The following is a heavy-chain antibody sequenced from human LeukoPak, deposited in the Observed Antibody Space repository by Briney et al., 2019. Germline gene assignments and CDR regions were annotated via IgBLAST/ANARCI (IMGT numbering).Heavy chain of an antibody. V-gene: IGHV3-30-3*01. CDR3: ARDLARSCGGDCYENYFDY. CDR2: ISYDGSNK. D-gene: IGHD2-21*02. Sequence: GGSLRLSCAASGFTFSSYSMHWVRQAPGKGLEWVAVISYDGSNKYYADSVKGRFTISRDNSKNKMYLQMNSLRAEDTAVYYCARDLARSCGGDCYENYFDYWGQGTLVTVSS. CDR1: GFTFSSYS. J-gene: IGHJ4*02.